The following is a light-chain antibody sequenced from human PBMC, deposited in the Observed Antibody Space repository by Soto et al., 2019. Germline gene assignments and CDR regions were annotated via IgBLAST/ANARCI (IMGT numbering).Light chain of an antibody. CDR1: SSDVGGYNY. CDR3: SSYTSDGTLV. Sequence: QSALTQPASVSGSPGQSITISCTGASSDVGGYNYVSWYLQRPGKAPKVMIFKVSNRRSGVSNRFSGSKSGNTASLTISGLQAEDEADYYCSSYTSDGTLVFGTGTKLTVL. V-gene: IGLV2-14*01. CDR2: KVS. J-gene: IGLJ1*01.